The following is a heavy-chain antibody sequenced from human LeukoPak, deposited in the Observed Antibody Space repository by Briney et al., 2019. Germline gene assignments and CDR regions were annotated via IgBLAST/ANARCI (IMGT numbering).Heavy chain of an antibody. CDR1: GGSISSGSYY. J-gene: IGHJ6*03. CDR2: IYTSGST. CDR3: AGAAPHYYYYYMDV. D-gene: IGHD6-13*01. V-gene: IGHV4-61*02. Sequence: SQTLSLTCTVSGGSISSGSYYWSWIRQLAGKGLEWIGRIYTSGSTNYNPSLKSRVTISVDTSKNQFSLKLSSVTAADTAVYYCAGAAPHYYYYYMDVWGKGTTVTVSS.